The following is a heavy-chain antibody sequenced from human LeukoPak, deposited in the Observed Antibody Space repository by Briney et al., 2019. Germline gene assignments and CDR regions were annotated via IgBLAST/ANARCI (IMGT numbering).Heavy chain of an antibody. CDR1: GYTFTTYG. V-gene: IGHV1-18*01. Sequence: ASVKVSCKASGYTFTTYGLSWVRQAPGQGLEWMGWISTYNGNTNYAQKFQGRVTMTTDTSTSTAYMELRSLRSDDTAVYYCARDPTEDFWSGFYSYFDFWGQGTLVTVSS. CDR3: ARDPTEDFWSGFYSYFDF. D-gene: IGHD3-3*01. J-gene: IGHJ4*02. CDR2: ISTYNGNT.